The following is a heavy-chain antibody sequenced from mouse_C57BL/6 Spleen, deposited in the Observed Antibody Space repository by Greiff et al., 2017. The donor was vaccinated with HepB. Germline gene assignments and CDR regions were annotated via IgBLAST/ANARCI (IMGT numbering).Heavy chain of an antibody. D-gene: IGHD1-1*01. V-gene: IGHV1-82*01. Sequence: QVQLKQSGPELVKPGASVKISCKASGYAFSSSWMNWVKQRPGKGLEWIGRIYPGDGDTNYNGKFKGKATLTAAKSSSTAYMQLSSLTSEDSAVYFCAREFITTVDYFDYWGQGTTLTVSS. J-gene: IGHJ2*01. CDR1: GYAFSSSW. CDR2: IYPGDGDT. CDR3: AREFITTVDYFDY.